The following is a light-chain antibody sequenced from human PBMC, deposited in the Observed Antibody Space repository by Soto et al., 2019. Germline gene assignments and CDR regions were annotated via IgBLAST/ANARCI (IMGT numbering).Light chain of an antibody. J-gene: IGKJ1*01. V-gene: IGKV1-5*03. CDR2: KAS. CDR1: QTISSW. Sequence: IEMTHSPATLCGSVGDRVTITCRASQTISSWLAWYQQKPGKAPKLLIYKASTLKSGVPSRFSGSGSGTEFTFTISSLQPDDFATYYCQHYNSYSEAFGQGTKV. CDR3: QHYNSYSEA.